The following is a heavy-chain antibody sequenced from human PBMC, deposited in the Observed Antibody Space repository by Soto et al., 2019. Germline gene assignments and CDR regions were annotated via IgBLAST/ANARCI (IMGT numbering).Heavy chain of an antibody. CDR1: GGSISSYY. CDR3: AMNNAYCGGDCYSL. D-gene: IGHD2-21*02. CDR2: IYYSGST. V-gene: IGHV4-59*01. J-gene: IGHJ1*01. Sequence: TSETLSLTCTVSGGSISSYYWSWIRQPPGKGLEWIGYIYYSGSTNYNPSLKSRVTISVDTSKNQFSLKLSSVTAADTAVYYCAMNNAYCGGDCYSLWGQGSLVPVSA.